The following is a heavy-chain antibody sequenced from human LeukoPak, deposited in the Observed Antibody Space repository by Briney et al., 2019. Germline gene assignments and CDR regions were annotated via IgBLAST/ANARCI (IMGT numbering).Heavy chain of an antibody. CDR1: GYTFTSYD. J-gene: IGHJ6*03. Sequence: ASVKVSCKASGYTFTSYDINWVRQATGQGLEWMGWMNPNSGNTGYAQKFQGRVTMTRNTSISTAYMELSSVTAADTAVYYCARIDYGGGYYYYYYYYMDVWGKGTTVTVSS. D-gene: IGHD3-16*01. CDR3: ARIDYGGGYYYYYYYYMDV. CDR2: MNPNSGNT. V-gene: IGHV1-8*01.